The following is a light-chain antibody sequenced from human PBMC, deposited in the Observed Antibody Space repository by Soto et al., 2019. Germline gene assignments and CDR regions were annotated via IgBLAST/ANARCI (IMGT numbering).Light chain of an antibody. Sequence: QSALTQPPSASGSPGQSVTISCTGTSSDVGGYNFVSWYQQHPGKAPKVMIYEVTKRPSGVPERFSGSKSGNTASLTVSGLQAEDEADYYCSSYAGSNNVVFGGGTQLTVL. CDR1: SSDVGGYNF. CDR2: EVT. CDR3: SSYAGSNNVV. J-gene: IGLJ2*01. V-gene: IGLV2-8*01.